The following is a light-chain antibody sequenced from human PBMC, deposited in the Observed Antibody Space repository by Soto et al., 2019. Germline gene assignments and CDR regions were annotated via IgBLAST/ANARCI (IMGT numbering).Light chain of an antibody. J-gene: IGKJ1*01. CDR1: QGISNY. CDR2: AAS. V-gene: IGKV1-27*01. Sequence: DIQMTQSPSSLSASAGDRVTITCRASQGISNYLAWYQQKPGKVPKLLSYAASTLQSGVPSRFSGSGSGTDVTLTISSLQPEDVATYYCQKYNSAPRTFGQGTKVEIK. CDR3: QKYNSAPRT.